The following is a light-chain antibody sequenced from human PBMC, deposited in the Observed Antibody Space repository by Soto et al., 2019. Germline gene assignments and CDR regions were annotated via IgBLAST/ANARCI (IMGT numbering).Light chain of an antibody. CDR3: ASWDDSLKGWV. J-gene: IGLJ3*02. CDR1: SSNIGSNT. CDR2: SNN. Sequence: QAVVTQPPSASGTPGQKVTISCSGSSSNIGSNTVNWYQQLPGTAPKLLIYSNNQRPSGVPDRFSGSKSGTSASLAISGPQSEDEADYYCASWDDSLKGWVFGGGTKLTVL. V-gene: IGLV1-44*01.